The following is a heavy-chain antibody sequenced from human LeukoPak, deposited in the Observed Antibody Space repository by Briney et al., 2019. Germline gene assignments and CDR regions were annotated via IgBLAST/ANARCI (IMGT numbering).Heavy chain of an antibody. D-gene: IGHD6-19*01. V-gene: IGHV3-7*03. J-gene: IGHJ4*02. CDR1: GFTFSSYW. CDR2: IKQDGSEK. CDR3: VRDGRSGWHFVS. Sequence: GGSLRLSCAGSGFTFSSYWMSWVRQAPGKGLEWVANIKQDGSEKYVVDSVKGRFTMSRDNAKNSIYLQMNSLRAEDTAVYYCVRDGRSGWHFVSWGQGALVAVSS.